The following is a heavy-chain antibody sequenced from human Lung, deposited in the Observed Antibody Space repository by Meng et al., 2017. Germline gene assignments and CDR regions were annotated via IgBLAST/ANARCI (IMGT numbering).Heavy chain of an antibody. V-gene: IGHV4-4*02. CDR2: ISHSGST. J-gene: IGHJ4*02. CDR3: ARETLRELGLFHY. D-gene: IGHD1-7*01. Sequence: PRQESGPRLVQPSGPLSRACAVSGDSITRTQWWSWLRQTPGKGLEWIGEISHSGSTVYRPSLQGRVSISLDKSNNEFSLKLTSVTAADTAVYYCARETLRELGLFHYWGQGILVTVSS. CDR1: GDSITRTQW.